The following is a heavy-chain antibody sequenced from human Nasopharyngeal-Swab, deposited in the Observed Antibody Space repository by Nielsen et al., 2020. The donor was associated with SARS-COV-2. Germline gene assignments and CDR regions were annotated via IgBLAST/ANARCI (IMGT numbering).Heavy chain of an antibody. CDR1: GFTFSSYE. Sequence: GGSLRLSCAASGFTFSSYEMNWVRQAPGKGLEWVSYISSSGSTIYYADSVKGRFTISRDNAKNSLYLQMNSLRAEDTAVYYCARAPYPDTAMPRSYYYYGMDVWGQGTTVTVSS. D-gene: IGHD5-18*01. CDR2: ISSSGSTI. CDR3: ARAPYPDTAMPRSYYYYGMDV. V-gene: IGHV3-48*03. J-gene: IGHJ6*02.